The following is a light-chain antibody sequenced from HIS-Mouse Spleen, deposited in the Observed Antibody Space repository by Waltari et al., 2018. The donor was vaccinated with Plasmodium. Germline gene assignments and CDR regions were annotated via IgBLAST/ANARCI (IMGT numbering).Light chain of an antibody. CDR1: AVPTKY. V-gene: IGLV3-10*01. Sequence: SYELTQPPSVSVSPGQTATITCSGDAVPTKYAYWYQQKSGQAPVLVIYEDSKRPSGIPERFSGSSSGTMATLTISGAQVEDEADYYCYSTDSSGNHRVFGGGTKLTVL. CDR3: YSTDSSGNHRV. J-gene: IGLJ3*02. CDR2: EDS.